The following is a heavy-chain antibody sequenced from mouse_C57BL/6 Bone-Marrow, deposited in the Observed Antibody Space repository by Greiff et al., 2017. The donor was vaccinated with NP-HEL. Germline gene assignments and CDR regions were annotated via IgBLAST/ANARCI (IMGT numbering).Heavy chain of an antibody. D-gene: IGHD1-1*01. CDR3: ARITTVSRYFDY. Sequence: VHVKQSVAELVRPGASVKLSCTASGFNIKNTYMHWVKQRPEQGLEWIGRIDPANGNTKYAPKFQGKATITADTSSNTAYLQLSSLTSEDTAIYYCARITTVSRYFDYWGQGTTLTVSS. CDR1: GFNIKNTY. J-gene: IGHJ2*01. CDR2: IDPANGNT. V-gene: IGHV14-3*01.